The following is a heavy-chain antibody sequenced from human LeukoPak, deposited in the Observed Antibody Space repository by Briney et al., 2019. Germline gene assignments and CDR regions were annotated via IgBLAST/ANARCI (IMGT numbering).Heavy chain of an antibody. Sequence: SETLSLTCTVSGGSISSYYWSWIRQPPGKGLEWIGYIYYSGSTNYNPSLKSRVTISVDTSKNQFSLKPSSVTAADTAVYYCASWELPERFFDYWGQGTLVTVSS. CDR2: IYYSGST. J-gene: IGHJ4*02. CDR3: ASWELPERFFDY. V-gene: IGHV4-59*01. D-gene: IGHD1-26*01. CDR1: GGSISSYY.